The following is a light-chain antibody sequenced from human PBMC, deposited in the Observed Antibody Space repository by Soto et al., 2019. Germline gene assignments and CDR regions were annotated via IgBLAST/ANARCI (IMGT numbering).Light chain of an antibody. J-gene: IGLJ2*01. Sequence: QSALTQPASVSGSPGQSITISCTGTSSDVGAYNYVSWYRQFPGKAPKLMIYDVNTRPSGVSNRFSGSKSGNTAALTISGLQAEDEADYYCSSYASSTSVVFGGGTKLTVL. CDR3: SSYASSTSVV. CDR1: SSDVGAYNY. V-gene: IGLV2-14*01. CDR2: DVN.